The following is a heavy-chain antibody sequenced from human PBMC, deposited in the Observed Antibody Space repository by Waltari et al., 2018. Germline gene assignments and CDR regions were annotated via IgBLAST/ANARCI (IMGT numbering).Heavy chain of an antibody. CDR1: GGSISSSSYY. CDR3: ARVMRNWFDP. CDR2: IYYIGST. D-gene: IGHD2-8*01. Sequence: QLQLQESGPGLVKPSETLSLTCTVSGGSISSSSYYWVWIRQPPGKGLEWIGSIYYIGSTYYNPYLKSRVTISVDTSKNQFSLKLSSVTAAYTAVYYCARVMRNWFDPWGQGTLVTVSS. V-gene: IGHV4-39*07. J-gene: IGHJ5*02.